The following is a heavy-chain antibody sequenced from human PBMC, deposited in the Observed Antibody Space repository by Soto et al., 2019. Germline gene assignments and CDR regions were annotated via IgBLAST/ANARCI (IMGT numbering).Heavy chain of an antibody. CDR3: SKDIAYGDFLPALF. CDR1: GYTFTGYY. CDR2: INPKSGAT. D-gene: IGHD4-17*01. J-gene: IGHJ4*02. V-gene: IGHV1-2*02. Sequence: QGQLVQSGAEVKKPGASVKVSCKASGYTFTGYYRHWVRQAPGQGLEWMGWINPKSGATNYAQKFQGSVTMITDTSISTYYMELSRLRSDDTAVYYCSKDIAYGDFLPALFWGQGTLVTVSS.